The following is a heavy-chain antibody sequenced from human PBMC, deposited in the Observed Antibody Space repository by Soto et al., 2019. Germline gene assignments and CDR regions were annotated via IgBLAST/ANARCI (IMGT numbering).Heavy chain of an antibody. J-gene: IGHJ4*02. CDR1: GFSFSSDS. D-gene: IGHD3-10*01. Sequence: PGGSLRLSCAASGFSFSSDSMAWVRQAPGKGLERVAVISYDENNKYYADSVKGRFTISRDNSKNTLYLQMNSLRAEDTAMYYYADDFPWIRYGSGSYRPPYYCAYWGQGTLVTVSS. CDR2: ISYDENNK. CDR3: ADDFPWIRYGSGSYRPPYYCAY. V-gene: IGHV3-30*18.